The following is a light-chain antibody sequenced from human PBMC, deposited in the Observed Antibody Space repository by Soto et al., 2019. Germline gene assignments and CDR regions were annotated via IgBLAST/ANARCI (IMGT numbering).Light chain of an antibody. Sequence: QSVLTQPPSVSAAPGQKVSISCSGSTSNVGNNYISWYQQLPGTAPRVLILDNSRRPSGIPDRFSGSKSGTSATLDITGLQTGDEADYYCGTWDSGLTAVVFGGGTKLTVL. J-gene: IGLJ2*01. V-gene: IGLV1-51*01. CDR3: GTWDSGLTAVV. CDR1: TSNVGNNY. CDR2: DNS.